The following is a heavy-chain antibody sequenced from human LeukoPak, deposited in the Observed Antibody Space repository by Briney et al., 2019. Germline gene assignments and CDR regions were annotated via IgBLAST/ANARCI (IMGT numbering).Heavy chain of an antibody. CDR2: LYSDGNT. J-gene: IGHJ4*02. CDR1: GFTVITND. CDR3: AREGLHLSPPHYYFDY. Sequence: GGSLRPSCAASGFTVITNDMTWVRQAPGKGLEWVSVLYSDGNTKYADSVKGRFTISRDNSKNTLFLQMNSLRAEDTAVYYCAREGLHLSPPHYYFDYWGQGTLVTVSS. V-gene: IGHV3-53*01. D-gene: IGHD3-16*02.